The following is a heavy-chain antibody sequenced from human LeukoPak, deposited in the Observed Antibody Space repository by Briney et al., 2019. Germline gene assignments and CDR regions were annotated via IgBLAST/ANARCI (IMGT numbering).Heavy chain of an antibody. CDR2: IDPSGGST. CDR3: ARVGCSSTSCYHLPYYGMDV. V-gene: IGHV1-46*01. Sequence: ASVKVSCTASGYTFTAYYMHWVRQAPGQGLEWMGVIDPSGGSTSYAQRFQDRVTMTSDTSTSTVYMELSSLRSEDTAVYYCARVGCSSTSCYHLPYYGMDVWGQGTTVTVSS. CDR1: GYTFTAYY. J-gene: IGHJ6*02. D-gene: IGHD2-2*01.